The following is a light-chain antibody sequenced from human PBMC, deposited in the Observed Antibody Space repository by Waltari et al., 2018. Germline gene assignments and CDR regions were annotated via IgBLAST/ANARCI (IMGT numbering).Light chain of an antibody. CDR1: DSNIDSFG. J-gene: IGLJ3*02. CDR2: EKT. CDR3: QSYDNSLRGSVL. Sequence: QSVLTQAPSVSGAPGQRVTISCTGGDSNIDSFGVNWYQHPPGRVPKLIIYEKTIRPSGVPDRFSGSKSGPSASLAIDGLQPEDEVDYYCQSYDNSLRGSVLFGGGTKVTV. V-gene: IGLV1-40*01.